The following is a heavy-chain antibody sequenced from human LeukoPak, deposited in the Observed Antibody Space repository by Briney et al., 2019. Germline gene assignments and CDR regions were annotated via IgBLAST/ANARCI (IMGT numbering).Heavy chain of an antibody. Sequence: PGRSLRLSCAASGFNFGEYAMSWVRQSPGKGLEWVGFIRSKTYGGTTDYAASVKGRFTISRDDSKGIAYLQMNSLQREDAAVYYCTRVYYWGQGTLVTVSS. CDR1: GFNFGEYA. CDR2: IRSKTYGGTT. J-gene: IGHJ4*02. V-gene: IGHV3-49*04. CDR3: TRVYY.